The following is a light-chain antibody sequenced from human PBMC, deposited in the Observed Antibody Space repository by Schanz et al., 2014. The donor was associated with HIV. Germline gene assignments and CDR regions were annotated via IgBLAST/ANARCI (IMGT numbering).Light chain of an antibody. CDR3: LQDYNYRWT. CDR1: QSISTY. Sequence: DIQLTQSPSSLSTSVRDRVTITCRASQSISTYLNCSQQKARKAPKVLIYAASNLQSEVPTRFSGSGSGTDFALPITSLQPEDFATYYCLQDYNYRWTFGQGTKVEIK. V-gene: IGKV1-39*01. J-gene: IGKJ1*01. CDR2: AAS.